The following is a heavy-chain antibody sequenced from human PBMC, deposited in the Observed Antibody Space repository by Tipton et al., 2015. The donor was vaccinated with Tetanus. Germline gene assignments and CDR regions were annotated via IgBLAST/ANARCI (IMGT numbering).Heavy chain of an antibody. CDR3: AREADCSGGSCFSGDFDN. V-gene: IGHV3-69-1*01. CDR2: ISTTFEI. D-gene: IGHD2-15*01. J-gene: IGHJ4*02. CDR1: GLTLSFNH. Sequence: SGLTLSFNHMNWVRQAPGKGLEWISYISTTFEIWYADSVKGRFTISRDNSKNTLYLQMNSLRAEDTAVYYCAREADCSGGSCFSGDFDNWGQGTQVTVSS.